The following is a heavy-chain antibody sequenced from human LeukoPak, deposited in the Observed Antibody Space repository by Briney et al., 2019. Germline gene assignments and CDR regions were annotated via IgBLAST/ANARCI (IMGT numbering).Heavy chain of an antibody. V-gene: IGHV3-23*01. CDR2: LSRGGGSA. D-gene: IGHD2-8*01. CDR3: AKEQRIRHCSEGVCMEGYYDS. Sequence: GGPLRLSCTGSGFPFNKFAMNWVRQAPRQGLDWVSGLSRGGGSANYADSVKGRFTISRDPSKKTVFLQMNDLRHEDTAVYYCAKEQRIRHCSEGVCMEGYYDSWSQGSLVTVSS. CDR1: GFPFNKFA. J-gene: IGHJ4*02.